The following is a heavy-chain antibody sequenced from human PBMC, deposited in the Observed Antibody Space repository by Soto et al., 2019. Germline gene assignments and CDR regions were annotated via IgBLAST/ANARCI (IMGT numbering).Heavy chain of an antibody. CDR1: GFTFSSNG. Sequence: QVKLVESGGGVVQPGRSLRLSCLASGFTFSSNGMHWVRQAPGKGLEWVAIVSNAGSKKYDADSVKGRFTISRDNSKNTLYRQMTSLRADQTAVFYCAGWAGHSNTFLFSGPFDYWGQGSLVSVSS. D-gene: IGHD3-16*02. CDR2: VSNAGSKK. V-gene: IGHV3-30*03. J-gene: IGHJ4*02. CDR3: AGWAGHSNTFLFSGPFDY.